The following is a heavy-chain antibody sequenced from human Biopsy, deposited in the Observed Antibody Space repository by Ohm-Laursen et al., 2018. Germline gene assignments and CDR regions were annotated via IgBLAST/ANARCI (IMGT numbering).Heavy chain of an antibody. Sequence: SLRLSCAASGFTFNDYAMHWVRQAPGKGLEWVSGISWNSNPIVYADSVKGRFTISRDNARNSLYLQIKSLRTEDTAFYYCAKDTFADLRGPSGWYGVDYWGQGTMVTVSS. CDR1: GFTFNDYA. CDR3: AKDTFADLRGPSGWYGVDY. D-gene: IGHD6-19*01. V-gene: IGHV3-9*01. CDR2: ISWNSNPI. J-gene: IGHJ4*02.